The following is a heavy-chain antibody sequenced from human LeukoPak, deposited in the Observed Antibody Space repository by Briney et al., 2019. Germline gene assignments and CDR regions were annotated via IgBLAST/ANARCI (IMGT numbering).Heavy chain of an antibody. Sequence: SETLSLTCAVSGYSISSGYFWGWVRQPPGKGLEVIGSIFHSGSTYYNPTLKSRVTISVDTSKNQFSLKLSSVPAADTAVYYCARAVSGTPDYWGQGTLVTVSS. CDR1: GYSISSGYF. CDR2: IFHSGST. CDR3: ARAVSGTPDY. D-gene: IGHD6-19*01. V-gene: IGHV4-38-2*01. J-gene: IGHJ4*02.